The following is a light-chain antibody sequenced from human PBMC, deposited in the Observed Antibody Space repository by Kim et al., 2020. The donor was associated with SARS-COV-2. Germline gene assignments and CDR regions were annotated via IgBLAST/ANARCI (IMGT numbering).Light chain of an antibody. CDR3: NSRDSNDNVV. CDR1: SLRSYY. CDR2: GKN. J-gene: IGLJ2*01. Sequence: ALGQTVRITCQRDSLRSYYATWYQQEPGQAPIVVIYGKNNRPSGIPDRFSGSSSGNTASLTITGTQAGDEADYYCNSRDSNDNVVFGGGTQLTVL. V-gene: IGLV3-19*01.